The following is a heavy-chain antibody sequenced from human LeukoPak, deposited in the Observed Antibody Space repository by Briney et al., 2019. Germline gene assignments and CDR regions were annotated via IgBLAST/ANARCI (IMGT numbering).Heavy chain of an antibody. J-gene: IGHJ5*02. Sequence: SETLSLTCAVYGGSFSGYYWSWIRQPPGKGLEWIGEINHSGSTNYNPSLKSRVTISVDTSKNQFSLKLSSVTAADTAVYYCARGRQTMVRGVIIMIISWFDPWGQGTLVTVSS. D-gene: IGHD3-10*01. CDR3: ARGRQTMVRGVIIMIISWFDP. CDR2: INHSGST. CDR1: GGSFSGYY. V-gene: IGHV4-34*01.